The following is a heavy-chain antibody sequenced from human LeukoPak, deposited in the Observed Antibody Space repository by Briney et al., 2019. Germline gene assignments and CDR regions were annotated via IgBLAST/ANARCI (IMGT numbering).Heavy chain of an antibody. D-gene: IGHD1-26*01. Sequence: ASVKVSCKPSGYTFSSYVISWVRQAPGQGLEWMGWISTYNGDTRYAQNFEGRVTMTTDRSTSTIYMELRSLRSDDTAVYFCARDELLVGAAAFDYWGQGTRVSVSS. J-gene: IGHJ4*02. CDR3: ARDELLVGAAAFDY. CDR1: GYTFSSYV. V-gene: IGHV1-18*01. CDR2: ISTYNGDT.